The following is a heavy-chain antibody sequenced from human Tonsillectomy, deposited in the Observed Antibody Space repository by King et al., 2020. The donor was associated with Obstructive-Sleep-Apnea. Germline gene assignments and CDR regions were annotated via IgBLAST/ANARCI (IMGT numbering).Heavy chain of an antibody. Sequence: QLVQSGAEVKKPGASVKVSCKASGYTFTSYDINWVRQATGQGLEWMGWMNPNSGNTGYAQKFQGKVTMTRNNSISTAYMELSSLESEDTAVYYCARAWYSNSWTLRGFDPWGQGTLVTVSS. D-gene: IGHD6-13*01. CDR3: ARAWYSNSWTLRGFDP. J-gene: IGHJ5*02. V-gene: IGHV1-8*01. CDR2: MNPNSGNT. CDR1: GYTFTSYD.